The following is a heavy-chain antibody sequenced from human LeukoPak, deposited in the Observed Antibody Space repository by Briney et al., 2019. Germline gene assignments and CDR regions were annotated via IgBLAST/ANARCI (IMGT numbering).Heavy chain of an antibody. J-gene: IGHJ6*02. V-gene: IGHV1-69*13. D-gene: IGHD2-2*01. CDR1: RGTFSSYA. Sequence: SVKVSCKASRGTFSSYAISWVRQAPGQGLEWMGGIIPIFGTANYAQKFQGRVTITADESTSTAYMELSSLRSEDTAVYYCARIYCSSTSCQNHYYYYYGMDVWGQGTTVTVSS. CDR2: IIPIFGTA. CDR3: ARIYCSSTSCQNHYYYYYGMDV.